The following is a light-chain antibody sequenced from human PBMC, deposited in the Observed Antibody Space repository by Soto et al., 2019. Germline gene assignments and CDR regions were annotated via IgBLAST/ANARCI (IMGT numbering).Light chain of an antibody. V-gene: IGKV3-20*01. Sequence: ENVLTQSPGTLSLSPGERATLSCRASQSVSSSYFAWYQQKPGQAPSLLIYGTSSRATGIPDRFSGSGSGTNFTLTISTLEPDDCAGYYCQQDGSSPWSFGQGTKVEI. J-gene: IGKJ1*01. CDR1: QSVSSSY. CDR3: QQDGSSPWS. CDR2: GTS.